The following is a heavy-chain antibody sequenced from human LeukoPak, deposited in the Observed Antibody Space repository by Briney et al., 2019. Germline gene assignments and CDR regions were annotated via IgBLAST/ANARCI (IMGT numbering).Heavy chain of an antibody. D-gene: IGHD3-22*01. CDR3: ASPNNMIVVVITGY. CDR1: GYTFTSYG. J-gene: IGHJ4*02. V-gene: IGHV1-18*01. Sequence: ASVKVSCKASGYTFTSYGISWVRQAPGQGLEWMGWISAYNGNTNYAQKLQGRVTMTTDTSTSTAYMELRSLRSDDTAVYYCASPNNMIVVVITGYWGQGTLVTVSS. CDR2: ISAYNGNT.